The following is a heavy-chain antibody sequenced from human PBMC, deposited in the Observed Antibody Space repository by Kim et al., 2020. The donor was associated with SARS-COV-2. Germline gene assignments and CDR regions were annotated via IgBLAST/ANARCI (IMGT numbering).Heavy chain of an antibody. D-gene: IGHD3-3*01. V-gene: IGHV4-59*08. J-gene: IGHJ4*02. Sequence: SETLSLTCTVSGDSMSSYYWSWIRQPPGKGLEWIGYIYYSGSTNYNPSLKSRVNISVDTIKNQFSLKLSSVTAADTAVYYCARRTIFGVVFDYWGPGTLVTVSS. CDR3: ARRTIFGVVFDY. CDR2: IYYSGST. CDR1: GDSMSSYY.